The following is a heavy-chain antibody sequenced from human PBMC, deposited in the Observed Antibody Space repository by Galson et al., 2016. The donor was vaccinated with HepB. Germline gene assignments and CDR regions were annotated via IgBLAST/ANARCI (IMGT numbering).Heavy chain of an antibody. J-gene: IGHJ3*02. D-gene: IGHD1-26*01. CDR1: GFTFSSYW. Sequence: SLRLSCAASGFTFSSYWMTWVRQAPGKGLESVATIESDGTEKPYLDSMKGRFTISRDNAKNSLFLQMNSLRAEDTAVYYCARDWGYHNEWGASTGGFDIWGQGTMVTVSS. CDR3: ARDWGYHNEWGASTGGFDI. V-gene: IGHV3-7*01. CDR2: IESDGTEK.